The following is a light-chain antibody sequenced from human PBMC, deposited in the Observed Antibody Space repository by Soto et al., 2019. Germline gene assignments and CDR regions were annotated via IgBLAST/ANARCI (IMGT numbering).Light chain of an antibody. CDR1: RGIMND. J-gene: IGKJ1*01. Sequence: AIQMTQSPSSLSASVGDRVTITCRASRGIMNDLAWYQQKPGKAPKVLIYAASSLQSGVPLRFSGSGSGTDFTLTISSLQPEEFATYYCLQDYNYPLAFGQGTKVEIK. V-gene: IGKV1-6*01. CDR3: LQDYNYPLA. CDR2: AAS.